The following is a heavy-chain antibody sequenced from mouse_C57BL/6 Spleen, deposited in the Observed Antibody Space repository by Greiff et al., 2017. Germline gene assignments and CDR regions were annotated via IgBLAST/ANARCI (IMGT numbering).Heavy chain of an antibody. Sequence: VHLVESGPGLVAPSPSLSITCTVSGFSFTSYGVSWVRQPPGKGLEWLGVIWGDGSTNYHSALISRLSISKDNSKSQVFLKPNSLQTDDTATYYGAHYGSSPWYFEGWGTGTTVTVSS. V-gene: IGHV2-3*01. D-gene: IGHD1-1*01. CDR3: AHYGSSPWYFEG. CDR2: IWGDGST. CDR1: GFSFTSYG. J-gene: IGHJ1*03.